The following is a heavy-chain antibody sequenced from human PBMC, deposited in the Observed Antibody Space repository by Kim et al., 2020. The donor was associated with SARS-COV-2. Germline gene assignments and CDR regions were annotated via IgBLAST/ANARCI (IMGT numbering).Heavy chain of an antibody. CDR3: ARDLNAYCGGDCYFLFDY. J-gene: IGHJ4*02. Sequence: ASVKVSCKASGYTFTSYGISWVRQAPGQGLEWMGWISAYNGNTNYAQKLQGRVTMTTDTSTSTAYMELRSLRSDDTAVYYCARDLNAYCGGDCYFLFDYWGQGTLVTVSS. D-gene: IGHD2-21*02. CDR2: ISAYNGNT. CDR1: GYTFTSYG. V-gene: IGHV1-18*01.